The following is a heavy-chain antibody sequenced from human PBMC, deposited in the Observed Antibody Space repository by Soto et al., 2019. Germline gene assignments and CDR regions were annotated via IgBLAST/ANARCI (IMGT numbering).Heavy chain of an antibody. CDR3: ARAHERGWANNWFDP. D-gene: IGHD6-19*01. CDR2: ISSSSSYI. J-gene: IGHJ5*02. V-gene: IGHV3-21*01. Sequence: GGSLRLSCAASGFTFSSYSMNWVRQAPGKGLEWVSSISSSSSYIYYADSVKGRFTISRDNAKNSLYLQMNSLRAEDTAVYYCARAHERGWANNWFDPWGQGTLVTVSS. CDR1: GFTFSSYS.